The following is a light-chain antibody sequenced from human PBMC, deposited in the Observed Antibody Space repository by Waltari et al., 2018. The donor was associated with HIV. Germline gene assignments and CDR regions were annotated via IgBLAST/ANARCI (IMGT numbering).Light chain of an antibody. V-gene: IGLV2-14*01. Sequence: QSALTQPASVSGSPGQSITISCTGTSSAVGGYNYVSWYQQNPGKAPKLMIYDVSNRPSGVSNRFSGSKSGNTASLTISGLQAEDEADYYCSSYTSSSTQVVFGGGTKLTVL. CDR2: DVS. J-gene: IGLJ2*01. CDR3: SSYTSSSTQVV. CDR1: SSAVGGYNY.